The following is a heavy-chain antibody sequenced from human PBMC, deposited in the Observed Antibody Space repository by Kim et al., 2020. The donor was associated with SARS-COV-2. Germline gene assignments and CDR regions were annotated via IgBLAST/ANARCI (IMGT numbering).Heavy chain of an antibody. CDR3: ARDLHTVVTPSAFDI. CDR2: IIPILGIA. CDR1: GGTFSSYA. Sequence: SVKVSCKASGGTFSSYAISWVRQAPGQGLEWMGRIIPILGIANYAQKFQGRVTITADKSTSTAYMELSSLRSEDTAVYYCARDLHTVVTPSAFDIWGQGTMVTVSS. D-gene: IGHD2-21*02. J-gene: IGHJ3*02. V-gene: IGHV1-69*04.